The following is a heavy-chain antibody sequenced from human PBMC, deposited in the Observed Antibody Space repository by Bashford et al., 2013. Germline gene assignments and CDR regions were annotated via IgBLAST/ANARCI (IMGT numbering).Heavy chain of an antibody. Sequence: GSLRLSCAASGFTFSSYGMHWVRQAPGKGLEWVAVIWYDGSNKYYADSVKGRFTISRDNSKNTLYLQMNSLRAEDTAVYYCARDLXDIVVVVAATAPYYGMDVWGPRGHGHRLL. CDR2: IWYDGSNK. J-gene: IGHJ6*01. CDR1: GFTFSSYG. CDR3: ARDLXDIVVVVAATAPYYGMDV. D-gene: IGHD2-15*01. V-gene: IGHV3-33*01.